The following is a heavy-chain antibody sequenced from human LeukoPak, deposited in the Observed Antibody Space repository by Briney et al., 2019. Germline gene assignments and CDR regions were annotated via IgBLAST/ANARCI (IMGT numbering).Heavy chain of an antibody. CDR1: GYTFTSYD. Sequence: GASVKVSCKASGYTFTSYDINWVRQATGQGLEWMGWMNPNSGNTGYAQKFQGRVTMTRNTSISTAYMELSSLRSEDTAVYYCAISMVRGVHYFDYWGQGTLVTVSS. D-gene: IGHD3-10*01. CDR3: AISMVRGVHYFDY. CDR2: MNPNSGNT. V-gene: IGHV1-8*01. J-gene: IGHJ4*02.